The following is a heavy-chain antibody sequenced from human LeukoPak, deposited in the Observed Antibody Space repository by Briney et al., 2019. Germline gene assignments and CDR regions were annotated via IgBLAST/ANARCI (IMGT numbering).Heavy chain of an antibody. D-gene: IGHD2/OR15-2a*01. V-gene: IGHV4-61*02. CDR1: GGSISSDDYY. Sequence: SETPSLTCTESGGSISSDDYYWNWIRQPAGGGLEWIGRIYTTGNTMYNPSLESRVSMSIDTSKNQVSLKVKSVTAADTAVYYCARGGTLFTFFDSWGQGTLVTVSS. J-gene: IGHJ4*02. CDR3: ARGGTLFTFFDS. CDR2: IYTTGNT.